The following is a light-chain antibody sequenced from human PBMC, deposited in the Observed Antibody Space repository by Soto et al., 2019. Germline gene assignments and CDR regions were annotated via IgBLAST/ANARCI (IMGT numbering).Light chain of an antibody. CDR2: AAS. V-gene: IGKV1-17*01. CDR3: LQHHTYPLT. CDR1: QGIRSG. Sequence: DIQMTQSPSSLSASVGDRVTITCRASQGIRSGLGWYQQKPGKAPKRLIDAASSLQSGVPSRFSGSGSGTEFTLTISSLQPEDFATYYCLQHHTYPLTFGGGTKVEIK. J-gene: IGKJ4*01.